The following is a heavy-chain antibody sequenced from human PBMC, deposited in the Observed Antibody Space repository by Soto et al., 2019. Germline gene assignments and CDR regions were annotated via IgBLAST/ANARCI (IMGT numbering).Heavy chain of an antibody. J-gene: IGHJ6*03. CDR3: ARVKTQYYYYYMDV. V-gene: IGHV3-33*01. CDR1: GFTFSSYG. Sequence: GGSLRLSCAASGFTFSSYGMHWVRQAPGKGLEWVAVIWYDGSNKYYADSVKGRFTISRDNSKNTLYLQMNSLRAEDTAVYYCARVKTQYYYYYMDVWGKGTTVTVSS. CDR2: IWYDGSNK.